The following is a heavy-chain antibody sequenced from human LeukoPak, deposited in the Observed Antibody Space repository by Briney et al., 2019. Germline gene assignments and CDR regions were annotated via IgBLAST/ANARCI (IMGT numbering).Heavy chain of an antibody. CDR3: AGLGVMVLVYQFEY. V-gene: IGHV4-34*01. CDR1: GGSFSGYY. D-gene: IGHD2-8*01. J-gene: IGHJ4*02. Sequence: SETLSLTCAVYGGSFSGYYWSWIRQPPGKGLEWIGEINHSGSTNYNPSLKSRVTISVDTSKNQFSLKLTSVTAADTAVYYCAGLGVMVLVYQFEYWGRGTPVTVSS. CDR2: INHSGST.